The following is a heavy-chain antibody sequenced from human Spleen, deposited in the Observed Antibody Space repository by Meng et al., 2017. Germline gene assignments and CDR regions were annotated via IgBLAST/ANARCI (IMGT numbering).Heavy chain of an antibody. CDR3: ARMSYDTLTGYYHLFDY. CDR1: GGSISSYY. D-gene: IGHD3-9*01. Sequence: SETLSLTCTVSGGSISSYYWSWIRQPPGKGLEWIGYIYYSGSTNYNPSLKSRVTISVDTSKNQFSLKLSSVTAADTAVYYCARMSYDTLTGYYHLFDYWGQGTLVTVSS. CDR2: IYYSGST. V-gene: IGHV4-59*12. J-gene: IGHJ4*02.